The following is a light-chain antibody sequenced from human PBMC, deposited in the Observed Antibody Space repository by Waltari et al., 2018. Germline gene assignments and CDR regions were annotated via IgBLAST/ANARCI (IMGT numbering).Light chain of an antibody. CDR2: GAS. Sequence: IMLTQSPGTLSLFLGERDTLSCRPSQSISRYLAWYQQKHGQAPRLLIYGASTRATGIPDRFSGSGSGTDFSLTISGLEPEDSAVYYCQHHFRLPATFGQGTKVEIK. J-gene: IGKJ1*01. V-gene: IGKV3-20*01. CDR1: QSISRY. CDR3: QHHFRLPAT.